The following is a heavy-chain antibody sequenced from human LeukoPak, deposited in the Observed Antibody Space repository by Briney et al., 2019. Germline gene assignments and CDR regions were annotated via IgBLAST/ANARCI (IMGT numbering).Heavy chain of an antibody. CDR3: ARVHVYSSSWHDY. V-gene: IGHV3-74*01. Sequence: GGSLRLSCAASGFTFSSYEMNWVRQAPGKGLVWVSRINSDGSSTSYADSVKGRFTISRDNAKNTLYLQMNSLRAEDTAVYYCARVHVYSSSWHDYWGQGTLVTVSS. CDR2: INSDGSST. D-gene: IGHD6-13*01. CDR1: GFTFSSYE. J-gene: IGHJ4*02.